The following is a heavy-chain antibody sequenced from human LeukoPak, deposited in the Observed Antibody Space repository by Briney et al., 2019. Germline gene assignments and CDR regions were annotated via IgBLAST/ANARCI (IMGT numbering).Heavy chain of an antibody. Sequence: GGSLRLSCAASGFTFSSYSMNWVRQAPGKGLEWVSSISSSSSYIYYADSVKGRFTISRDNAKNSLYLQMNSLRAEDTAVYYCARDSLGRAATGIAMDYWGQGTLVTVSS. J-gene: IGHJ4*02. CDR2: ISSSSSYI. V-gene: IGHV3-21*01. D-gene: IGHD6-13*01. CDR1: GFTFSSYS. CDR3: ARDSLGRAATGIAMDY.